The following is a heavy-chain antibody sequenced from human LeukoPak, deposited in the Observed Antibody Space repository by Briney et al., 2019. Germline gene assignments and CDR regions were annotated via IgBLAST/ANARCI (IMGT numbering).Heavy chain of an antibody. D-gene: IGHD3-10*01. CDR1: GFTFSSYS. Sequence: PVGSLRLSCAASGFTFSSYSMNWVRQAPGKGLEWVSSISASGGSTNYTDSVKGRFTISRDNSKNTVYLQMNSLRAEDTAVYYCAKVMKGSERLTMVRGVIIKTAGLYYMDVWGKGTTVTVSS. CDR2: ISASGGST. J-gene: IGHJ6*03. CDR3: AKVMKGSERLTMVRGVIIKTAGLYYMDV. V-gene: IGHV3-23*01.